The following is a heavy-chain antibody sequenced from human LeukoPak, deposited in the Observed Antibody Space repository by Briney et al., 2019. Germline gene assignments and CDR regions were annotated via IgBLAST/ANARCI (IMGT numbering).Heavy chain of an antibody. Sequence: PSETLSLTCTVSGGSISSSSYYWGRIRQPPGKGLEWIASIYYSGSTNYNTPLKSRVTISVDTSKNQFSLKLSSVTAADTAVYYCARELYSSRWYEVDYWGQGTLVTVSS. CDR2: IYYSGST. CDR3: ARELYSSRWYEVDY. J-gene: IGHJ4*02. D-gene: IGHD6-13*01. V-gene: IGHV4-39*07. CDR1: GGSISSSSYY.